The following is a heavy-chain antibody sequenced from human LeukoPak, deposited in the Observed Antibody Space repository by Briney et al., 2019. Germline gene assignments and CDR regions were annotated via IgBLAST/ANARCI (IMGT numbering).Heavy chain of an antibody. J-gene: IGHJ4*02. D-gene: IGHD3-10*01. CDR2: ISSSINTI. CDR3: ARGPSGNNNLWMDY. Sequence: QPGGSLRLSCAASGFTFSSYEMNWVRQAPGKGLEWVSYISSSINTIYYADSVKGRFTISRDNAKNSLYLQMNSLRAEDTAVYHCARGPSGNNNLWMDYWGQGTLVTVSS. CDR1: GFTFSSYE. V-gene: IGHV3-48*03.